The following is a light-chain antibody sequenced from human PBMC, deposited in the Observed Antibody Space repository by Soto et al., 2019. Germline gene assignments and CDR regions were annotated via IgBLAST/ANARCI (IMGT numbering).Light chain of an antibody. Sequence: EIVLTQSPGTLSLSPGERATLSCRASQSVSSNYLGWYQQKPGQAPRLLIYGASTRTTGIPDRFSGSGSRTDFTLTISRLEPDDFAVYYCHQYGSSPQTFGPGTKVEIK. CDR2: GAS. CDR3: HQYGSSPQT. CDR1: QSVSSNY. V-gene: IGKV3-20*01. J-gene: IGKJ1*01.